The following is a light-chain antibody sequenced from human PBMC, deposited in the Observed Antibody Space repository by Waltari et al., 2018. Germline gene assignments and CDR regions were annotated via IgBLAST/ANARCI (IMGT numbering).Light chain of an antibody. CDR3: QQYISWPRT. V-gene: IGKV3-15*01. J-gene: IGKJ2*01. CDR2: GAS. CDR1: QSVYSY. Sequence: ETVMTQPPATLSVSQGERATLSCGASQSVYSYLAWYQQKPGQAPRLLIFGASTRATGIPARFSGSGSGTEFTLTISSLQSEDSAVYYCQQYISWPRTFGQGTKLEI.